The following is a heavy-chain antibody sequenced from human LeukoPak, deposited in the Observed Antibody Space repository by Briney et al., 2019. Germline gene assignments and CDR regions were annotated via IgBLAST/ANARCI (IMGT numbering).Heavy chain of an antibody. J-gene: IGHJ4*02. CDR2: IYTGDNT. V-gene: IGHV3-66*01. Sequence: GGSLRLSCEASGFSVTTNYMGWVRQAPGKGLEWVSIIYTGDNTYYPDSAKGRFTISRVNSKNTLCLQMNSLRVEDTAVYYCARDWGKGYCSGGSCYSTLFNFWGQGTLVTVSS. CDR1: GFSVTTNY. CDR3: ARDWGKGYCSGGSCYSTLFNF. D-gene: IGHD2-15*01.